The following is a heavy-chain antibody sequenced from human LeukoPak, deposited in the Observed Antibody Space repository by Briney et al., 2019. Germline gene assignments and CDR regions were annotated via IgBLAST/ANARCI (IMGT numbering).Heavy chain of an antibody. CDR2: IYPGDSDT. CDR1: GYSFTNYW. Sequence: GESLKISCQGPGYSFTNYWIAWVRQMPGKGLEWMGIIYPGDSDTRYSPSFQGQVTISADKSISTAYLQWSSLKASDTAMFYCARSGSGTRFDYWGQGTLVTVSS. V-gene: IGHV5-51*01. J-gene: IGHJ4*02. CDR3: ARSGSGTRFDY. D-gene: IGHD6-19*01.